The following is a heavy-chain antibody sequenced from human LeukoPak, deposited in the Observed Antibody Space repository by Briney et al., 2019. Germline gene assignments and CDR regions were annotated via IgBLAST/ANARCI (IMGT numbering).Heavy chain of an antibody. CDR3: ASAREYCSSTSCYQDYFDY. CDR2: INPNSGGT. Sequence: ASVKVSCKASGYTFTGYYMHWVRQAPGQGLEWMGRINPNSGGTNYAQEFQGRVTMTRDTSISTAYMELSRLRSDDTAVYYCASAREYCSSTSCYQDYFDYWGQGTLVTVSS. D-gene: IGHD2-2*01. J-gene: IGHJ4*02. CDR1: GYTFTGYY. V-gene: IGHV1-2*06.